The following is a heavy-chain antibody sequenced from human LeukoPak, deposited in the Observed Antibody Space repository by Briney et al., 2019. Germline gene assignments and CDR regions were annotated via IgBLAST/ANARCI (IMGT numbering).Heavy chain of an antibody. CDR3: SRGPYCSSGSCYPDPDAFDI. CDR2: IRSKSYGGTT. D-gene: IGHD2-15*01. CDR1: GFTFGDYA. J-gene: IGHJ3*02. V-gene: IGHV3-49*04. Sequence: GRSLRLSCTASGFTFGDYAVAWVRRAPGKGLEWVGFIRSKSYGGTTEYAASVKGRFTISRDDSKSIAYLQMNSLKTEDTAVYYCSRGPYCSSGSCYPDPDAFDIWGQGTVVTFSS.